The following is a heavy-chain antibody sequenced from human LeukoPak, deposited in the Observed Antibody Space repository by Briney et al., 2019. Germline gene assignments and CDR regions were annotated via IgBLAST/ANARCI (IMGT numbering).Heavy chain of an antibody. Sequence: SETLSLTCTVSGGSISIYYWGWIRQPAGKGLEWVGRIYSSGTTYYNPSLKSRVTMSVDTSKNQFSLKLSSVTAADTAVYYCARFSTVVTRSAFDIWGQGTMVTVSS. CDR1: GGSISIYY. J-gene: IGHJ3*02. D-gene: IGHD4-23*01. CDR2: IYSSGTT. CDR3: ARFSTVVTRSAFDI. V-gene: IGHV4-4*07.